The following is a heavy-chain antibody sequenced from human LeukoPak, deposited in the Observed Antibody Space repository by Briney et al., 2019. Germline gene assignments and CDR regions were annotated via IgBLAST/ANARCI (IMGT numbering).Heavy chain of an antibody. D-gene: IGHD6-13*01. Sequence: ASVKVSCKASGGTFSSYAISWVRQAPGQGLEWMGWMNPNSGNTGYAQKFQGRVTITRNTSISTAYMELSSLRSEDTAVYYCARAGIAAAGNFDYWGQGTLVTVSS. CDR1: GGTFSSYA. CDR2: MNPNSGNT. CDR3: ARAGIAAAGNFDY. V-gene: IGHV1-8*03. J-gene: IGHJ4*02.